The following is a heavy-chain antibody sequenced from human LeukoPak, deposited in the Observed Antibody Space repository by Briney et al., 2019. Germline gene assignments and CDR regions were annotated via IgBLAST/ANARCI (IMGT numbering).Heavy chain of an antibody. Sequence: HPGGSLSLSCAASGFTFSSYAMHWVRQAPGKGLEWVAVISYDGSNKYYADSVKGRFTISRDNSKNTLYLQMNSLRGEDTAVYYCATPRRDDFWSGYYPFDYWGQGTLVTVSS. J-gene: IGHJ4*02. CDR3: ATPRRDDFWSGYYPFDY. V-gene: IGHV3-30-3*01. CDR1: GFTFSSYA. D-gene: IGHD3-3*01. CDR2: ISYDGSNK.